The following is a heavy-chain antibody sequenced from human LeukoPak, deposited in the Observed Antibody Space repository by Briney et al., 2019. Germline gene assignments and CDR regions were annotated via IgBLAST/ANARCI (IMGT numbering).Heavy chain of an antibody. CDR1: GGSISSYY. Sequence: SETLSLTCTVSGGSISSYYWSWIRQPPGKGLEWIGYIYHSGSTYYNPSLKSRVTISVDRSKNQFSLKLSSVTAADTAVYYCARAAGFNWFDPWGQGTLVTVSS. CDR2: IYHSGST. V-gene: IGHV4-59*12. J-gene: IGHJ5*02. CDR3: ARAAGFNWFDP.